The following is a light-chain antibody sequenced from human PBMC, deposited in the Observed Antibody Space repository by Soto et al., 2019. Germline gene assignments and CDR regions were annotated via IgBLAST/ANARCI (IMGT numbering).Light chain of an antibody. CDR1: QSVSASY. CDR3: QQYGYSPIT. Sequence: EIFLTQSPATLSLSRGERATLSCKASQSVSASYLVWYQQKPGQAPRLLIYGASNRATGIPDRFSGSGSGTDFTLTIDGLEPEDFVVYYCQQYGYSPITFGQGTRLEIK. CDR2: GAS. J-gene: IGKJ5*01. V-gene: IGKV3-20*01.